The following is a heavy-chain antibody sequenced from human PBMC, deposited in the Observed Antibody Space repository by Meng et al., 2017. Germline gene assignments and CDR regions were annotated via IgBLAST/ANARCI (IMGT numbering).Heavy chain of an antibody. CDR2: INPNSGGT. V-gene: IGHV1-2*06. D-gene: IGHD2-15*01. J-gene: IGHJ6*02. CDR3: ARLKKPDIVVVVAAWDYYYGMDV. Sequence: ASVNVSCKASGYTFTGYYMHWLRQAPGQGLEWMGRINPNSGGTNYAQKFQGRVTMTRDTSISTAYMELSRLRSDDTAVYYCARLKKPDIVVVVAAWDYYYGMDVWGQGITVTGSS. CDR1: GYTFTGYY.